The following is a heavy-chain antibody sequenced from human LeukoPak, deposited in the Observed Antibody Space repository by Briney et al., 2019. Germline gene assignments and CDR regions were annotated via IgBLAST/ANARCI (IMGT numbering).Heavy chain of an antibody. CDR1: GFTFSTYW. V-gene: IGHV3-7*02. D-gene: IGHD3-22*01. Sequence: GGSLRLPCAASGFTFSTYWMSWVRPAPGKGLNWVANIKQDGSEKHYVDSVKGRFTISRDNAKNSLYLQMNSLRGEDTAVYYCATRPGGYLNYFDYWGQGTLVTVSS. CDR3: ATRPGGYLNYFDY. CDR2: IKQDGSEK. J-gene: IGHJ4*02.